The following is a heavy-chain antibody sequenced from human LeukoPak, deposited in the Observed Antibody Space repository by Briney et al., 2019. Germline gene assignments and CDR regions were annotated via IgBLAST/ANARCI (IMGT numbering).Heavy chain of an antibody. J-gene: IGHJ4*02. CDR1: GFTFSSYS. Sequence: GGSLRLSCAASGFTFSSYSMNWVRQTPGKGLEWVSSISSSSSYIYYADSVKGRFTISRDNAKNSLYLQMNSLRAEDTAVYYCARDSPYGDFFDYWGQGTLVTVSS. V-gene: IGHV3-21*01. CDR3: ARDSPYGDFFDY. D-gene: IGHD4-17*01. CDR2: ISSSSSYI.